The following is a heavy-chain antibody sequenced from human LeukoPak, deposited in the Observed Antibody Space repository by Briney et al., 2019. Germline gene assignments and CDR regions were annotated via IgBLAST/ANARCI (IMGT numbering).Heavy chain of an antibody. D-gene: IGHD6-6*01. V-gene: IGHV1-69*02. Sequence: ASVKVSCKASGGTFSSYTICWVRQAPGQGLEWMGRIIPILGIANYAQKFQGRVTITADKSTSTAYMELSSLRSEDTAVYYCARGSSSSKPNFDYWGQGTLVTVSS. CDR3: ARGSSSSKPNFDY. J-gene: IGHJ4*02. CDR1: GGTFSSYT. CDR2: IIPILGIA.